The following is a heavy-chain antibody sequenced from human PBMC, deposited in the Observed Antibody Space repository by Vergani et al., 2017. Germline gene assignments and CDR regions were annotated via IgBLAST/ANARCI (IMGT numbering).Heavy chain of an antibody. CDR3: ARGGEVAGTFGWFDP. CDR2: MNPNSGNT. V-gene: IGHV1-8*01. CDR1: GYTFTSYD. J-gene: IGHJ5*02. Sequence: QVQLVQSGAEVKKPGASVKVSCKASGYTFTSYDINWVRQATGQGLEWMGWMNPNSGNTGYAQKFQGRVTMTTDTSTSTAYMELRSLRSDDTAMYYCARGGEVAGTFGWFDPWGQGTLVTVSS. D-gene: IGHD6-19*01.